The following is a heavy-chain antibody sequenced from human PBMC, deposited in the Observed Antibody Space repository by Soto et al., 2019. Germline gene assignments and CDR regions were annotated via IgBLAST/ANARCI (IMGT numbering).Heavy chain of an antibody. CDR2: ICLSGNS. J-gene: IGHJ2*01. CDR3: ARGPATTVAPFWYFDL. V-gene: IGHV4-30-2*06. Sequence: SLWLTCTVSGGRITSGCYSWSGVRQSPGQGPEWIGYICLSGNSHHNPSLKGRVTISIETSRNQFSLKLRSVTAADTATYFRARGPATTVAPFWYFDLCGRRTLVTVSS. D-gene: IGHD4-17*01. CDR1: GGRITSGCYS.